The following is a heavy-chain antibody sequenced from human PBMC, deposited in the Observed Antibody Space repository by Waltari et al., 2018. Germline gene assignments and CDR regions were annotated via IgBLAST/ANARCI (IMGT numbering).Heavy chain of an antibody. CDR2: MNPNSGNT. J-gene: IGHJ4*02. V-gene: IGHV1-8*01. CDR3: ARDGLRFGELLPDY. Sequence: QVQLVQSGAEVKKPGASVKVSCKASGYTFTSYDINWVRQATGQGLEWMGWMNPNSGNTGYAKKFQGRVTMTRNTSISTAYMELSSLRSEDTAVYYCARDGLRFGELLPDYWGQGTLVTVSS. D-gene: IGHD3-10*01. CDR1: GYTFTSYD.